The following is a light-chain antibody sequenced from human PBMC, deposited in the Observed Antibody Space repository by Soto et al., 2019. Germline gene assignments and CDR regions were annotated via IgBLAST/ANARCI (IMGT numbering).Light chain of an antibody. CDR2: GAS. Sequence: EILMTQSPATLSVSPGERATLSCRASQSVSSDLAWYQQKPGQAPRLLIYGASTRATDIPARFSGNGSGTEFTLSISSLQSEDFAVYYCQQYGVLPPVLTFGGGTKVEIK. CDR1: QSVSSD. V-gene: IGKV3-15*01. J-gene: IGKJ4*01. CDR3: QQYGVLPPVLT.